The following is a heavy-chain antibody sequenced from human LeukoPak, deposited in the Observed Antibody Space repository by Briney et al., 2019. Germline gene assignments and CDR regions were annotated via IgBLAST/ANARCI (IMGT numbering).Heavy chain of an antibody. J-gene: IGHJ4*02. V-gene: IGHV3-23*01. CDR1: GFTVSTYA. CDR2: INRSGGRT. D-gene: IGHD3-10*01. Sequence: QSGGSLRLSCAASGFTVSTYAMSWVRQAPGKGLEWVSGINRSGGRTHNADSVKGRFTISSDDSKNMLYLQMNNLRAEDTAVYYCAKDYHSSGTYHDYWGQGTLVTVSS. CDR3: AKDYHSSGTYHDY.